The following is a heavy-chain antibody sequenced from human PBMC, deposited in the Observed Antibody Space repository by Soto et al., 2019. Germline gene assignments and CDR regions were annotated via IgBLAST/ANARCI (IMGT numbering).Heavy chain of an antibody. V-gene: IGHV3-7*01. CDR3: SRSLNA. CDR1: GFTFTSWW. CDR2: INQDGSEK. Sequence: GGSLRLSCAASGFTFTSWWMDWARQTPGKGLEWVANINQDGSEKNYVDSVKGRFTISRDNAKNSVYLQMTSLTAEDSALYYCSRSLNAWGQGTLVTVSS. J-gene: IGHJ5*02.